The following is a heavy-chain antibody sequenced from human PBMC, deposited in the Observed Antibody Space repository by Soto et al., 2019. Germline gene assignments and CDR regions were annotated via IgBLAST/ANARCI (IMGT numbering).Heavy chain of an antibody. J-gene: IGHJ4*02. V-gene: IGHV4-61*01. CDR3: ARGPRTGGGGGDY. CDR1: GASVSSGTYF. Sequence: QVQLQESGPGLVEPSETLSLTCTVSGASVSSGTYFWNWIRQPPGKGLEWIAYIYSTGSTNYNPSLRSRVTISVDTSKNQFSLGLSSGAAADTAVYYWARGPRTGGGGGDYWGQGTLVTVSS. CDR2: IYSTGST. D-gene: IGHD7-27*01.